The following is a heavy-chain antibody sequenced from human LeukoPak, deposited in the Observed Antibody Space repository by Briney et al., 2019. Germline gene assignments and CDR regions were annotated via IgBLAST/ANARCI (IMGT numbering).Heavy chain of an antibody. V-gene: IGHV4-39*01. CDR1: DGSIRNSNYY. CDR3: ARQYGSASAWYYFDS. Sequence: SETLSLTCTVSDGSIRNSNYYWGWVRQPPGMGLEWIGSIFYTGSAFYKPSLKTRVTISVDTSKNQFSLKPDSVTAADTAMYYCARQYGSASAWYYFDSWGQGALVTVSS. CDR2: IFYTGSA. D-gene: IGHD2-2*01. J-gene: IGHJ4*02.